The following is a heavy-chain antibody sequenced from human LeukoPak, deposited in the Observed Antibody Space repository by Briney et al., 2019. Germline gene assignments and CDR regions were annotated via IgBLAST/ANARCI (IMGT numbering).Heavy chain of an antibody. CDR1: GGSITSGDYY. D-gene: IGHD3-22*01. V-gene: IGHV4-30-4*08. Sequence: PSETLSLTCTVSGGSITSGDYYWNWIRQPPGKGLEWIGYIYYSGSTYYNPSLKSRVTISVDTSKNQFSLKLSSVTAADTAVYYCARDYRGYGAFDIWGQGTMVTVSS. CDR2: IYYSGST. J-gene: IGHJ3*02. CDR3: ARDYRGYGAFDI.